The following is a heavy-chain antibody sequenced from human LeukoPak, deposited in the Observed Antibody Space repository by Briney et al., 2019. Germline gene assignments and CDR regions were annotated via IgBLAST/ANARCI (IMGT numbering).Heavy chain of an antibody. Sequence: GESLKISCKGSGCSFTSYWISWVRQMPGKGLEWMGIIYPGDSDTRYSPSFQGQVTISADKSISTAYLQWSSLKASDTAMYYCARHQIVGATRSPFDYWGQGTLVTVSS. J-gene: IGHJ4*02. CDR2: IYPGDSDT. CDR1: GCSFTSYW. V-gene: IGHV5-51*01. CDR3: ARHQIVGATRSPFDY. D-gene: IGHD1-26*01.